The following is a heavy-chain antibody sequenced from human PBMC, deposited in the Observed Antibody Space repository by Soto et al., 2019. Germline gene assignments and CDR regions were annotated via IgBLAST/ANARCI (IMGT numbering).Heavy chain of an antibody. CDR1: GGSISSGGYY. Sequence: SGTLSLTCTVSGGSISSGGYYWSWIRQYPGKGLEWIGYIYYSGSTYYNPSLKSRITMSVDTSKNQFSLELSSVTAADTAVYYCARRRVSFDYWGQGTLVTVSS. V-gene: IGHV4-31*03. J-gene: IGHJ4*02. CDR3: ARRRVSFDY. D-gene: IGHD3-22*01. CDR2: IYYSGST.